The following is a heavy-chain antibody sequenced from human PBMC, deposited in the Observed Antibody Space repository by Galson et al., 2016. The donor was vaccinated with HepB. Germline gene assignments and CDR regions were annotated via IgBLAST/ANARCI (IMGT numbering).Heavy chain of an antibody. CDR1: GFTFSSYS. CDR3: ARDTKGRVEVVVAANYYYSYGMDV. CDR2: IWYDGSNK. J-gene: IGHJ6*02. V-gene: IGHV3-33*08. Sequence: SLRLSCAASGFTFSSYSMAWVRQAPGKGLEWVAVIWYDGSNKYYADSVKGRFTISRDNSKNTLYLQMNSLRAEDTAVYYCARDTKGRVEVVVAANYYYSYGMDVWGQGTTVTVS. D-gene: IGHD2-15*01.